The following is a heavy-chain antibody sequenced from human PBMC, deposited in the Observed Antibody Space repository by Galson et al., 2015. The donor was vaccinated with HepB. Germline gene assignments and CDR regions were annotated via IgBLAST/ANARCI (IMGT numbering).Heavy chain of an antibody. V-gene: IGHV3-23*01. Sequence: SLRLSCAASGFIFSSYAMTWVRQAPGKGLEWVSVVNFRGANTYYADSVKNRFTISRDNSKNTLYLQMDSLRVEDTALYYCAKSGIEALDNWGQGTLVTVSS. D-gene: IGHD1-1*01. CDR1: GFIFSSYA. CDR2: VNFRGANT. J-gene: IGHJ4*02. CDR3: AKSGIEALDN.